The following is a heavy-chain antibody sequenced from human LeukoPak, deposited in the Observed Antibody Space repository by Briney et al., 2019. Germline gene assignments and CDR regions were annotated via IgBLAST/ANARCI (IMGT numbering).Heavy chain of an antibody. CDR1: GYTFTAYY. J-gene: IGHJ4*02. V-gene: IGHV1-8*02. D-gene: IGHD6-19*01. Sequence: ASVKVSCKASGYTFTAYYLHWVRQAPGQGLEWMGWMNPNSGNTGYAQKFQGRVTMTRNTSISTAYMELSSLRSEDTAVYYCARAKEYSSGWEPLDYWGQGTLVTVSS. CDR2: MNPNSGNT. CDR3: ARAKEYSSGWEPLDY.